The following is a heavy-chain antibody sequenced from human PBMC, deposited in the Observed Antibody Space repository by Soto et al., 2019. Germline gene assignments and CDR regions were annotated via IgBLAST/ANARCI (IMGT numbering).Heavy chain of an antibody. Sequence: QVQLVQSGAEEKKPGASVKVSCKASGYTFSSYGMHWVRQAPGQRLEWMGWINAGNGNTKYSQKFQGRVTITTDTSSSTAHIEVISMRSDDTAAYYCARSSGVVIDLDYWGQGTLVTVSS. CDR1: GYTFSSYG. J-gene: IGHJ4*02. D-gene: IGHD3-22*01. CDR2: INAGNGNT. CDR3: ARSSGVVIDLDY. V-gene: IGHV1-3*05.